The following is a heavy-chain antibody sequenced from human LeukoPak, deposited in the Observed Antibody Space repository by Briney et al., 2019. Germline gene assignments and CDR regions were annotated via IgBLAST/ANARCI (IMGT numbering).Heavy chain of an antibody. Sequence: SETLSLTCTVSGGSISSYYWSWIRQPPGKGLEWIGYIYYSGSTNYNPSLKSRVTISVDTSKNQFSLKLSSVTAADTAVYYCAREKGGWFSGGAFDIWGQGIMVTVSS. V-gene: IGHV4-59*12. CDR3: AREKGGWFSGGAFDI. CDR1: GGSISSYY. D-gene: IGHD6-19*01. CDR2: IYYSGST. J-gene: IGHJ3*02.